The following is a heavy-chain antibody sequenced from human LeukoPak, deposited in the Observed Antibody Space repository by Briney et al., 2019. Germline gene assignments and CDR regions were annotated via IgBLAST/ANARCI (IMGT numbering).Heavy chain of an antibody. CDR3: ARERYCSSTSCYTESDAFDI. V-gene: IGHV1-2*02. D-gene: IGHD2-2*02. CDR2: INPNSGGT. J-gene: IGHJ3*02. Sequence: ASVKVSCKASGYTFTGYYMHWVRQAPGQGLEWMGWINPNSGGTNYAQKFQGRVTMNRDTSISTAYMELSKLRSDDTAVYYCARERYCSSTSCYTESDAFDIWGQGTMVTVSS. CDR1: GYTFTGYY.